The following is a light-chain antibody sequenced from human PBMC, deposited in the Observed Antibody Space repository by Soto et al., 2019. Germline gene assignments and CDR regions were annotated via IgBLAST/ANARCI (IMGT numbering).Light chain of an antibody. Sequence: ENVLTQSPATLSLSPGERATLSCRASQSVSSNLAWYQQQPGQAPRLLIFDASNRATGIPGRFSGSGSGTDFTLTISSLQPEDFAVYYCHQFTNWPPTFGGGTKVE. J-gene: IGKJ4*01. V-gene: IGKV3-11*01. CDR2: DAS. CDR1: QSVSSN. CDR3: HQFTNWPPT.